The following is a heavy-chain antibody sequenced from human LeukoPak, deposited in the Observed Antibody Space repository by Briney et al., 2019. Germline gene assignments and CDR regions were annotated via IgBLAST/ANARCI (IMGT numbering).Heavy chain of an antibody. J-gene: IGHJ6*03. Sequence: ASVKVSCKASGYTFTSYAMHWVRQAPGQRLEWMGWISGDNANPNYAQKFQGRVTMTTDTSTSTAYMELRSLRSDDTAMYFCARTHSNGWYSVGYYYMDVWGKGTTVTVSS. V-gene: IGHV1-3*01. CDR2: ISGDNANP. D-gene: IGHD6-19*01. CDR3: ARTHSNGWYSVGYYYMDV. CDR1: GYTFTSYA.